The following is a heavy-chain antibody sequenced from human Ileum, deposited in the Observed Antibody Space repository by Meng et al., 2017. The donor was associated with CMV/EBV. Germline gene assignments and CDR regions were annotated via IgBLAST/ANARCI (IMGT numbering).Heavy chain of an antibody. CDR2: IAPSGSGT. CDR3: VRFMAGWYYFEY. D-gene: IGHD6-19*01. J-gene: IGHJ4*02. V-gene: IGHV3-23*01. Sequence: GESLKISCAVSGFTFSTYSMNWVRQAPGKGLEWVATIAPSGSGTYYADSVKGRFTISRDNSKNTLYLQMSSLRAEDTAMYFCVRFMAGWYYFEYWGQGTLVTVSS. CDR1: GFTFSTYS.